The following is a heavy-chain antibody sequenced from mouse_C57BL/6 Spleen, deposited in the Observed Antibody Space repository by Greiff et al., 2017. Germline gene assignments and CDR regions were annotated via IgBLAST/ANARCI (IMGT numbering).Heavy chain of an antibody. J-gene: IGHJ2*01. V-gene: IGHV1-50*01. CDR2: IDPSDSYT. D-gene: IGHD1-1*01. Sequence: QVQLQQPGAELVKPGASVKLSCKASGYTFTSYWMQWVKQRPGQGLEWIGDIDPSDSYTNYNQKFKGKATLTVDTSSSTAYMQLSILTSEDSAVYYCASLYYYGSSPFDYWGQGTTLTVSS. CDR3: ASLYYYGSSPFDY. CDR1: GYTFTSYW.